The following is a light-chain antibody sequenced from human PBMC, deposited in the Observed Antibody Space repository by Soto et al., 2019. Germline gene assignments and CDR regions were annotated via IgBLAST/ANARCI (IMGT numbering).Light chain of an antibody. V-gene: IGLV2-14*03. J-gene: IGLJ1*01. Sequence: QSALTQPASVSGAPGQSITISCTVTGSDVGGYDSVSWYQQHPGRAPKLIIYGVNNRPSGVSNRFSASKSADTASLTISGLQAEDEANYYCCSYTPSTTKVFGTGTQVTVL. CDR1: GSDVGGYDS. CDR3: CSYTPSTTKV. CDR2: GVN.